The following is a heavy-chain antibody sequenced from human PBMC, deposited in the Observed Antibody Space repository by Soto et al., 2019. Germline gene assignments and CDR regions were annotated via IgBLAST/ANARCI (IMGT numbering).Heavy chain of an antibody. CDR3: AKAANKAPYFDY. V-gene: IGHV3-23*01. J-gene: IGHJ4*02. Sequence: PGRSLRLSCVASGFTFSNYVMNWVRQAPGKGLEWVSSISGSGTNTYYADSVKGRFTISRDNSKNTLFLQMDSLRAEDTALYFCAKAANKAPYFDYWGQGTLVTVSS. CDR2: ISGSGTNT. CDR1: GFTFSNYV.